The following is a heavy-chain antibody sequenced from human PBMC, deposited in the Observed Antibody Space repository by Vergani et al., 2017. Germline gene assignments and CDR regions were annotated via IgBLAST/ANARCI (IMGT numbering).Heavy chain of an antibody. CDR1: GYTFTSYY. J-gene: IGHJ4*02. Sequence: QVQLVQSGAEVKKPGASVKVSCKASGYTFTSYYMHWVRQAPGQGLEWMGIINPSGGSTSYAQKFQGRVTMTRDTSTSTVYMELSSLRSEDTAVYYCAARRGYSYGFSSLREYFDDWGQGTLVTVSS. CDR3: AARRGYSYGFSSLREYFDD. CDR2: INPSGGST. V-gene: IGHV1-46*01. D-gene: IGHD5-18*01.